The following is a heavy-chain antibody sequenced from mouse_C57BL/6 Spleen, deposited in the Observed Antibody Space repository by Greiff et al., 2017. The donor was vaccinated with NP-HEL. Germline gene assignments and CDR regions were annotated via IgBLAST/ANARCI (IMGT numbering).Heavy chain of an antibody. J-gene: IGHJ4*01. D-gene: IGHD2-4*01. Sequence: EVQLQQSGPELVKPGASVKISCKASGYTFNDYYMNWVKQSHGKSLEWIGDINPNNGGTSYNQKFKGKATLTVDKSSSTAYMELRSLTSEDSAVYYCARGSFYYDYDAGYYAMDYWGQGTSVTVSS. V-gene: IGHV1-26*01. CDR1: GYTFNDYY. CDR2: INPNNGGT. CDR3: ARGSFYYDYDAGYYAMDY.